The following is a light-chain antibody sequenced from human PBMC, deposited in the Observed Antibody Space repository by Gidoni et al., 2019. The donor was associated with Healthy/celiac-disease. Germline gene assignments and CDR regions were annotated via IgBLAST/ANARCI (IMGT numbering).Light chain of an antibody. Sequence: DIQITQPPSSLSASVGDRVTITCRASQSISSYLNLYQQKPGKAPKLLIYAASSLQSGVPSRFSGSGSGTDFTLTISSLQPEDFATYYCQQRYSTPLTFGGGTKVEIK. CDR2: AAS. J-gene: IGKJ4*01. CDR3: QQRYSTPLT. V-gene: IGKV1-39*01. CDR1: QSISSY.